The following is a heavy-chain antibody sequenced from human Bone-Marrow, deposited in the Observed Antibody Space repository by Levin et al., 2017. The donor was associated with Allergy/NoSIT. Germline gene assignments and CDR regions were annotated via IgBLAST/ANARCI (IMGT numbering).Heavy chain of an antibody. CDR3: AKDGATVTSLYYFAY. J-gene: IGHJ4*02. D-gene: IGHD4-11*01. CDR1: GFNFDDYA. Sequence: SCAASGFNFDDYAMHWVRQAPGKGLEWVSSINWNSVSRGYADSVNGRFTISRDNAKNSLYLQMNSLRPEDTALYYCAKDGATVTSLYYFAYWGQGTLVTVSS. V-gene: IGHV3-9*01. CDR2: INWNSVSR.